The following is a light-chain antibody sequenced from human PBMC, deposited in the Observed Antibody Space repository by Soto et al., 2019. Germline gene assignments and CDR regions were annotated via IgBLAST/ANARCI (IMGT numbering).Light chain of an antibody. CDR3: QQYGSSPLVT. Sequence: EIVLTQSPGTLPLSPGERATLSCRASQSVSSSYLAWYQQRPGQAPRLLIYGTSSRATGIPDRFSGSGSGTDFTLTISRLKPEDFAVYYCQQYGSSPLVTFGQGTRLEIK. V-gene: IGKV3-20*01. CDR1: QSVSSSY. J-gene: IGKJ5*01. CDR2: GTS.